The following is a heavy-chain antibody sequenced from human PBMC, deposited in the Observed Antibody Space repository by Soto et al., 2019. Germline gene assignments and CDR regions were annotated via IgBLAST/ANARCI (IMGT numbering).Heavy chain of an antibody. CDR1: GFTFSIYA. D-gene: IGHD1-1*01. CDR3: VNWNDEDVD. Sequence: EVHRLESGGGFVQPVGSLRLSCVSSGFTFSIYAMTWARQAPGKGLGWVASISGSAMSTEYADSVRGRFTIYRDNSKNTLVLQMQRLRADDSETYYCVNWNDEDVDWGQGTLVAVSS. J-gene: IGHJ4*01. V-gene: IGHV3-23*01. CDR2: ISGSAMST.